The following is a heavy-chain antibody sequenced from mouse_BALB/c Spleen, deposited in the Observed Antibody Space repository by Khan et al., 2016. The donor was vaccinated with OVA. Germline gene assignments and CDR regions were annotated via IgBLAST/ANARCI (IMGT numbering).Heavy chain of an antibody. J-gene: IGHJ2*01. V-gene: IGHV5-12-1*01. CDR2: ISSGGGGT. CDR1: AFDFSYYD. CDR3: ARGYYYFDH. Sequence: EVELVESGGGLVKPGGSLKLSCAASAFDFSYYDMSWVRQTPERRLEWVAYISSGGGGTSYPDTGKGRFTISRDNANNTLSLQMSGLKSEDTAIYYCARGYYYFDHWGQGTTLTVSS. D-gene: IGHD2-3*01.